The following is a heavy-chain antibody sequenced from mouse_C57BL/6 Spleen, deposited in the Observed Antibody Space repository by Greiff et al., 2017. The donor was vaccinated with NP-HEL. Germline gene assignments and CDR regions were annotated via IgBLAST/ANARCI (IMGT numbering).Heavy chain of an antibody. D-gene: IGHD2-4*01. CDR2: ISSGSRTI. V-gene: IGHV5-17*01. J-gene: IGHJ2*01. Sequence: EVKLMESGGGLVKPGGSLKLSCAASGFTFSDYGMHWVRQAPEKGLEWVAYISSGSRTIYYAGTVKGRFTISRDNAKNTLFLQMTRLRSNDTAMYYCARTRYDDDMGYFDYWGQGTTLTVSS. CDR3: ARTRYDDDMGYFDY. CDR1: GFTFSDYG.